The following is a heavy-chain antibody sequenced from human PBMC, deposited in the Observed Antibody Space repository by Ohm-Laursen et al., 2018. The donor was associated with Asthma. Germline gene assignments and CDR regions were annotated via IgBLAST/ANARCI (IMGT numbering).Heavy chain of an antibody. Sequence: LSLTCAASGFTFSSYSMNWVRQAPGKGLEWVSSISSSSSYIYYADSVKGRFTISRDNAKNSLYLQMNSLRAEDTAVYYCARENPGGNNDYWGQGTLVTVSS. D-gene: IGHD4-23*01. CDR1: GFTFSSYS. J-gene: IGHJ4*02. V-gene: IGHV3-21*01. CDR2: ISSSSSYI. CDR3: ARENPGGNNDY.